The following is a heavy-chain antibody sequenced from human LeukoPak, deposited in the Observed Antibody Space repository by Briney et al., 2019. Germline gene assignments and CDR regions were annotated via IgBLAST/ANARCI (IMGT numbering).Heavy chain of an antibody. CDR3: VKSAGKDGYRDVFDI. D-gene: IGHD5-24*01. J-gene: IGHJ3*02. CDR2: ITKSGDLT. CDR1: GITFSNSA. Sequence: GGSLRLSCVPSGITFSNSALSWVRQAPGKGLEWVSTITKSGDLTHYADSVRGLFTISRDIFKNTLYLQMNSLRAEDTAVYHCVKSAGKDGYRDVFDIWGQGTVVTVSS. V-gene: IGHV3-23*01.